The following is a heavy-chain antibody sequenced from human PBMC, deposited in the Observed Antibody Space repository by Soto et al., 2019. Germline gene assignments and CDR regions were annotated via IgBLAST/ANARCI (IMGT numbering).Heavy chain of an antibody. V-gene: IGHV4-34*01. J-gene: IGHJ1*01. Sequence: PSETLSLTCSVSGLSRGSMSGYLWTWIRQSPGEGLVWIGEINHTGSTNYNPTLGGRGTLSIDTSAKQFSLTVTSVTAADTAVYFCVGRTRLNGVCCVHYWGQGTPVTVSS. CDR3: VGRTRLNGVCCVHY. D-gene: IGHD2-8*01. CDR1: GLSRGSMSGYL. CDR2: INHTGST.